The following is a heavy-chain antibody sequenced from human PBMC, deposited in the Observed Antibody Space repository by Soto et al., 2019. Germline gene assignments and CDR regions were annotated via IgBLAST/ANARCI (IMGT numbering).Heavy chain of an antibody. D-gene: IGHD6-19*01. V-gene: IGHV3-33*01. CDR3: ARDVVTAVAGSVNWFDP. CDR2: IWYDGTKK. J-gene: IGHJ5*02. CDR1: GFSLRTYG. Sequence: QVQLVESGGGVVQSGRSLTLSCAASGFSLRTYGMQWVRRAPGKGLEWVAFIWYDGTKKFYANSVKGRSTISKDNSNNSLYLQMSGLRAEDTAVYYCARDVVTAVAGSVNWFDPWGQGTLVTVSS.